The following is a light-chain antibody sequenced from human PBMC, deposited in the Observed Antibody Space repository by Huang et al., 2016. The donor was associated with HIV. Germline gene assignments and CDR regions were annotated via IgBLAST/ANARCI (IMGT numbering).Light chain of an antibody. V-gene: IGKV3-15*01. J-gene: IGKJ2*01. CDR2: GAS. CDR1: QSVSSN. Sequence: EIAMTQSPATLYVSPGERVTLSCRACQSVSSNLAWYQQKPGQSPRLLIYGASARATGIPVRFSGRGSGTEFTLTISSLQSEDVAVYSCQQYNNWPPGDTFGQGTKLEIK. CDR3: QQYNNWPPGDT.